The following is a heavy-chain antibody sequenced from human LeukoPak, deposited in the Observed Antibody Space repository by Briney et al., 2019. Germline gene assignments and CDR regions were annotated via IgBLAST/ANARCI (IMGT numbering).Heavy chain of an antibody. CDR1: GFTFSIYA. V-gene: IGHV3-7*05. CDR2: IKQDGSEI. J-gene: IGHJ4*02. Sequence: QAGGSLRLSCAASGFTFSIYAMHWVRQAPGKGLEWVANIKQDGSEIYYVDSVKGRFTISRDNAQNSLYLQMNSLRAEDTAVYYCATIARDGYNYFFDYWGPGTLVTVSS. D-gene: IGHD5-24*01. CDR3: ATIARDGYNYFFDY.